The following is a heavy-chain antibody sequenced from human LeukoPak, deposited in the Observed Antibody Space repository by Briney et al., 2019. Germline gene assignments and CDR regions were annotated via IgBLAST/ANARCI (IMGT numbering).Heavy chain of an antibody. CDR1: GFSFSTFG. J-gene: IGHJ1*01. CDR3: ANIPGSSGSYGQYFQH. Sequence: PAGGSLRLSCAASGFSFSTFGMHWVRQTPGKGLEWVSHISKDESNKYYADSVKGRFTISRDTSKNTLFLQMNSLRAEDTAVYYCANIPGSSGSYGQYFQHWGQGTLVTVSS. D-gene: IGHD1-26*01. CDR2: ISKDESNK. V-gene: IGHV3-30*18.